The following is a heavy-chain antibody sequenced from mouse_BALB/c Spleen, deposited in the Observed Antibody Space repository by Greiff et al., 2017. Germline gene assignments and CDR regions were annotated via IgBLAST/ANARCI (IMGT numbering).Heavy chain of an antibody. CDR2: ISSGGSYT. J-gene: IGHJ4*01. Sequence: EVMLVESGGGLVKPGGSLKLSCAASGFTFSSYTMSWVRQTPEKRLEWVATISSGGSYTYYPDSVKGRFTISRDNAKNTLYLQMSSLKSEDTAMYYCTREGAYYRYEGDGNYAMDYWGQGTSVTVSS. CDR3: TREGAYYRYEGDGNYAMDY. D-gene: IGHD2-14*01. CDR1: GFTFSSYT. V-gene: IGHV5-6-4*01.